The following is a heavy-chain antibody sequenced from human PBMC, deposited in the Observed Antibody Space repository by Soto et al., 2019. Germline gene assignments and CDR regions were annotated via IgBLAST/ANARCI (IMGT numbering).Heavy chain of an antibody. J-gene: IGHJ4*02. D-gene: IGHD4-17*01. CDR3: ARGHDYGDYRNDY. CDR1: GFTFSSYA. Sequence: QVQLVESGGGVVQPGRSLRLSCAASGFTFSSYAMHWVRQAPGKGLEWVAVISYDGSNKYYADSVKGRFTISRDNSKNTLYLQMNSLRAEDTAVYYCARGHDYGDYRNDYWGQGTLVTVSS. CDR2: ISYDGSNK. V-gene: IGHV3-30-3*01.